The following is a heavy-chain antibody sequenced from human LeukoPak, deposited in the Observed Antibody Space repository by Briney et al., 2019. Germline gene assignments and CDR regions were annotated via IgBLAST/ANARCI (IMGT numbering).Heavy chain of an antibody. V-gene: IGHV3-33*01. D-gene: IGHD1-26*01. CDR2: IWYDGSNK. CDR1: GFTFSSYG. CDR3: ARDYSGSFGRFDY. Sequence: PGGSLRLSCAASGFTFSSYGMHWVRQAPGKGRGWVAVIWYDGSNKYYADSVKGRFTISRDNSKNTLYLQMNSLRAEDTAVYYCARDYSGSFGRFDYWGQGTLVTVSS. J-gene: IGHJ4*02.